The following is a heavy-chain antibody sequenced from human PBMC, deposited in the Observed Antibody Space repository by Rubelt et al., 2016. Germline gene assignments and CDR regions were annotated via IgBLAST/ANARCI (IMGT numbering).Heavy chain of an antibody. V-gene: IGHV4-59*08. Sequence: QVQLQESGPGLVKASETLSLTCTVSGGSINSYYWNWIRQPPGKGPEWIGYIYYTGTTNYNPSLKRRVHISVDTAKNQFSLKLGSVTATDTAVYYCARKATDDKWYPFDFWGQGTLVTVSS. CDR2: IYYTGTT. CDR1: GGSINSYY. D-gene: IGHD2-2*01. J-gene: IGHJ4*02. CDR3: ARKATDDKWYPFDF.